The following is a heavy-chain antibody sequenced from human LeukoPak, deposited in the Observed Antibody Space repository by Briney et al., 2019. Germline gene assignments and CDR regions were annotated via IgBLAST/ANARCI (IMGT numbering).Heavy chain of an antibody. CDR3: AKESSWVVVTAGPMDY. J-gene: IGHJ4*02. CDR2: ISYDGSNK. D-gene: IGHD2-21*02. CDR1: GFTFSSYC. Sequence: AESLTLTCTASGFTFSSYCRHWVRQPPGKGLEWVAVISYDGSNKYYADSVKGRFTISRDNSKNTLYLQMNSLRAEDTAVYYCAKESSWVVVTAGPMDYWGQGTLVTVSS. V-gene: IGHV3-30*18.